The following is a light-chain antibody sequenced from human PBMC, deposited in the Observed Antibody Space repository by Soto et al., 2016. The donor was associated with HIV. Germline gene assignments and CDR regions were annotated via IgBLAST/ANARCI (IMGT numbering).Light chain of an antibody. CDR3: QAWDSGAAV. Sequence: SYELTQSPSVSVSPGQTASITRSGNKLGDKYACWYQQKPGQSPVLVIYQDDKRPSGIPERFSGSNSGNTATLTISGTQTMDEADYYCQAWDSGAAVFGGGTKLTVL. CDR1: KLGDKY. V-gene: IGLV3-1*01. CDR2: QDD. J-gene: IGLJ2*01.